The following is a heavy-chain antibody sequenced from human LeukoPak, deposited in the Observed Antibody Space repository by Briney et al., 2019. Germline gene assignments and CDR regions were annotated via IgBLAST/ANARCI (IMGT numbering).Heavy chain of an antibody. CDR1: GYTFTSED. Sequence: SVKVSCKASGYTFTSEDINWVRQAPGQGPEWMGWMNPSSGNTGLTQKFQGRVTMTRDTSISTAYMELNSLKSEDTAVYFCARGRNSWYNYWGQGTLVTVSS. CDR3: ARGRNSWYNY. V-gene: IGHV1-8*01. J-gene: IGHJ4*02. D-gene: IGHD6-13*01. CDR2: MNPSSGNT.